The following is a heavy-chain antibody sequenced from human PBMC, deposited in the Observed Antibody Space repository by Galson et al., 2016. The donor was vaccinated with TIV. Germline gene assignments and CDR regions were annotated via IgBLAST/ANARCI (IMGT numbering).Heavy chain of an antibody. CDR1: GGTFSTSV. J-gene: IGHJ6*02. Sequence: SVKVSCKASGGTFSTSVFNWLRQAPGQGLEWMGVINPLFGTANYAQTFQGRLTVTADESTSSAHMELSSLRSEDTAVYFCATDQNTALDTYPYYYGMDVWGQGTTVTVSS. CDR3: ATDQNTALDTYPYYYGMDV. D-gene: IGHD5-18*01. V-gene: IGHV1-69*13. CDR2: INPLFGTA.